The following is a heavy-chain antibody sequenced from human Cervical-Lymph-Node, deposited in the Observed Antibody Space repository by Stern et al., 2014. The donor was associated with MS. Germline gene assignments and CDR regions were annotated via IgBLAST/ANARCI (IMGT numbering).Heavy chain of an antibody. CDR1: GYTFSDYD. CDR2: MTPSSGNA. Sequence: QLVQSGAEVKKPGASVKVSCMTSGYTFSDYDITWVRQAPGQGLEWLGWMTPSSGNANYAQNFQGRITMTRDIFTSTAYMDLHGLRSDVTAVYYCASAAEVTTTVHWGQGTLVVVSS. V-gene: IGHV1-8*01. CDR3: ASAAEVTTTVH. J-gene: IGHJ4*02. D-gene: IGHD4-17*01.